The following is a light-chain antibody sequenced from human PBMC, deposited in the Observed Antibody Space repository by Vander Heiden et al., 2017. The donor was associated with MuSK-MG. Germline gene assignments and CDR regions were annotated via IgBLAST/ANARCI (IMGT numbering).Light chain of an antibody. V-gene: IGKV3-20*01. CDR2: VAS. CDR1: QSVSRNY. CDR3: QQDASSAYT. Sequence: IVLTQTPGTLSLSPGERATFPCRTSQSVSRNYLAWYQQKPGQAPRLLIYVASGRGTGIPDRFSGSGSGTDFTLTISRLEPEDFAVYYCQQDASSAYTFRQGAKLEI. J-gene: IGKJ2*01.